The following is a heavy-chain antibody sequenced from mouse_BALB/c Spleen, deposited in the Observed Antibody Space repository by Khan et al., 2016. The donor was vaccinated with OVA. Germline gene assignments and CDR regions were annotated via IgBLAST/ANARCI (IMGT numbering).Heavy chain of an antibody. V-gene: IGHV3-2*02. Sequence: VQLKQSGPGLVKPSQSLSLTCTVTGFSITSDYAWNWLRQFPGNKLEWMGYISYSGSTGNNPSLKSRLSITRETSNNQFFLQLNTVTTEDTDTCCCARRYYYCHWFFDVWGAGTTVTVSS. CDR3: ARRYYYCHWFFDV. CDR1: GFSITSDYA. CDR2: ISYSGST. J-gene: IGHJ1*01. D-gene: IGHD1-1*01.